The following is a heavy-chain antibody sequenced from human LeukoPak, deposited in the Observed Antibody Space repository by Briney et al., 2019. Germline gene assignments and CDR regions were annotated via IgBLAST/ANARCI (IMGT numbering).Heavy chain of an antibody. CDR1: GGSISSHY. Sequence: PSETLSLTCTVSGGSISSHYWSWIRQPPGKGLEWIGYIYSSGSTNYNPSLKSRVTISVDTSKNQFSLKLSSVTAADTAVYYCARLTTADYVWGSSFDYWGQGTLVTVSS. CDR2: IYSSGST. J-gene: IGHJ4*02. D-gene: IGHD3-16*01. V-gene: IGHV4-59*11. CDR3: ARLTTADYVWGSSFDY.